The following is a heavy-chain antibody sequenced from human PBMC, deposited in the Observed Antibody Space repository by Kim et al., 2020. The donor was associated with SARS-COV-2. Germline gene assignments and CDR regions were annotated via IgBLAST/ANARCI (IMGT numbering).Heavy chain of an antibody. CDR2: MYYSGST. Sequence: SETLSLTCTVSGGSISSYYWSWIRQPPGKGLEWIGYMYYSGSTNYNPSLKSRVTISVDTSKNQFSLKLSSVSAADTAMYYCARHRAMVTYHALDIWGQGT. V-gene: IGHV4-59*01. CDR3: ARHRAMVTYHALDI. CDR1: GGSISSYY. D-gene: IGHD5-18*01. J-gene: IGHJ3*02.